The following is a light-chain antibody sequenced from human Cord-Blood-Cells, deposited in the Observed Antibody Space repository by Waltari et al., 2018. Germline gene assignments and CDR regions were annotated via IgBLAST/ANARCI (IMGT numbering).Light chain of an antibody. CDR3: SSYTSSSTVV. CDR2: DVS. Sequence: QSALTQPASVSGSPGQSITISCTGTSSDVGGYNYVSWYQQHPGKAPKLMIYDVSNRPSGVSKRFSGSKSCNPASLTISGLQAEDDADYYCSSYTSSSTVVFGGGTKLTVL. J-gene: IGLJ2*01. V-gene: IGLV2-14*01. CDR1: SSDVGGYNY.